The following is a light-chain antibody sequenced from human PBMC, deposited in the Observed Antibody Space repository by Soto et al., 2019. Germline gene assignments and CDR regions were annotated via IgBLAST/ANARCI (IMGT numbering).Light chain of an antibody. Sequence: DIVMTQSPDSLAVSLGERATINCKSSQSVLYSSNNKNYLAWYQQKQGQPPKLRIYWASTRESVVPDRFSGSGSGTDFTLTIISRHAEDVAVYYCQQYYSSPLTFGGGTKVEIK. J-gene: IGKJ4*01. CDR1: QSVLYSSNNKNY. V-gene: IGKV4-1*01. CDR2: WAS. CDR3: QQYYSSPLT.